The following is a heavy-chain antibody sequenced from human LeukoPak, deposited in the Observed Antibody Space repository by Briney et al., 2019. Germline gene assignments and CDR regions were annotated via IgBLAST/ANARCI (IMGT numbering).Heavy chain of an antibody. CDR1: GYSFTSYW. D-gene: IGHD1-20*01. V-gene: IGHV5-51*01. CDR2: IYPIDSDT. Sequence: GESLQISCKGSGYSFTSYWIGWVRQLPGKGLEWMGVIYPIDSDTRYSPSFQGQVTISADKSISTAYLQWSSLKASDTAMYYCARGSLNWPFDYWGQGTLVTVSS. J-gene: IGHJ4*02. CDR3: ARGSLNWPFDY.